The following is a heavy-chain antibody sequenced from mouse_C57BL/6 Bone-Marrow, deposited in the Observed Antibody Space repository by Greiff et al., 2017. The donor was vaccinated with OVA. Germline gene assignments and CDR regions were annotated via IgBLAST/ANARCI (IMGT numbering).Heavy chain of an antibody. J-gene: IGHJ2*01. V-gene: IGHV1-59*01. D-gene: IGHD1-1*01. CDR1: GYTFTSYW. CDR2: IDPSDSYT. CDR3: ARPYGSTLYYFDY. Sequence: QVQLKQPGAELVRPGTSVKLSCKASGYTFTSYWMHWVKQRPGQGLEWIGVIDPSDSYTNYNQKFKGKATLTVDTSSSTAYMQLSSLTSEDSAVYYCARPYGSTLYYFDYWGQGTTLTVSS.